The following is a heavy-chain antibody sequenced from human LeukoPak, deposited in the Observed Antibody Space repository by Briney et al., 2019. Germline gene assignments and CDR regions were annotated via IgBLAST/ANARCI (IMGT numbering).Heavy chain of an antibody. CDR1: GFTFSSYS. Sequence: GGSLRLSCAASGFTFSSYSMNWVRQAPGKGLEWVSSISSSSSYIYYADSVKGRFTISIDNAKNSLYLQMNSLRAEDTAVYYCARDYYGSGSYEIYYYYYMDVWGKGTTVTVSS. D-gene: IGHD3-10*01. V-gene: IGHV3-21*01. CDR3: ARDYYGSGSYEIYYYYYMDV. CDR2: ISSSSSYI. J-gene: IGHJ6*03.